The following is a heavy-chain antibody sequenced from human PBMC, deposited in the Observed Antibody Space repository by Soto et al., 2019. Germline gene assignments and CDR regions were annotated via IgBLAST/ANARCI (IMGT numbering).Heavy chain of an antibody. Sequence: PVQSLKISCKGSGYSFTDYWIGWVRQMPGTGLEWMGIIYPCDSDTRYSPSFQGQVTISADNSISTAYLQWSSLKALDTAMYYCARLVGATTSGFDYWGQGTLVTV. V-gene: IGHV5-51*01. CDR1: GYSFTDYW. CDR3: ARLVGATTSGFDY. D-gene: IGHD1-26*01. CDR2: IYPCDSDT. J-gene: IGHJ4*02.